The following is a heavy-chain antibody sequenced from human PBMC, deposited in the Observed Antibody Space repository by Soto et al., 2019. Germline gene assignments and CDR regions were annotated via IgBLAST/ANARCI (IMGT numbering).Heavy chain of an antibody. D-gene: IGHD4-4*01. CDR3: ARDSHYATYDF. CDR1: GFTFSSAW. V-gene: IGHV3-7*01. J-gene: IGHJ4*02. CDR2: ITSDGSAT. Sequence: GGSLRLSCAASGFTFSSAWMTWVRQAPGKGLEWVAIITSDGSATDYVDSVKGRFAISRDNGENTLYLQMNNLTVEDTAMYYCARDSHYATYDFWGQGTLVTVSS.